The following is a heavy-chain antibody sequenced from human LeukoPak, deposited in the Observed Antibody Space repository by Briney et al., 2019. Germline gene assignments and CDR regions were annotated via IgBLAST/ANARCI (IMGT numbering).Heavy chain of an antibody. D-gene: IGHD4-17*01. CDR1: GFTFSSYA. V-gene: IGHV3-23*01. CDR2: ISGSGGST. J-gene: IGHJ6*02. CDR3: AKVFYGDYVYYYGMDV. Sequence: GGSLRLSCAASGFTFSSYAMSWVRQAPGKGLEWVSAISGSGGSTYYADSVKGRFTISRDNSKNTLYLQMNSLRAEDTAVYYCAKVFYGDYVYYYGMDVWGQGTTVTVSS.